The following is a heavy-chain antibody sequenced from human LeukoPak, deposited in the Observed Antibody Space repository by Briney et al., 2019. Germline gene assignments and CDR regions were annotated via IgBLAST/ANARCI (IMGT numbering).Heavy chain of an antibody. CDR1: GFTFSSYG. V-gene: IGHV3-30*02. CDR3: AKDLGYCSSTSCYPGDY. D-gene: IGHD2-2*01. CDR2: ILYDGSNK. J-gene: IGHJ4*02. Sequence: GGSLRLSCAASGFTFSSYGMHWVRQAPGKGLEWVAFILYDGSNKYYADSVKGRFTISRDNSKNTLYLQMNSLRAEDTAVYYCAKDLGYCSSTSCYPGDYWGQGTLVTVSS.